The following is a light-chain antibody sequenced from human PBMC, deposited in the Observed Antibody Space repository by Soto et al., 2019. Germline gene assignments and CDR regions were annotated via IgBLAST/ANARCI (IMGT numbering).Light chain of an antibody. V-gene: IGKV3-11*01. Sequence: EIVLTQSPATLSLSPWERATLSCRASQSLSSYLAWYQQKPGQAPRLLIYDASNRATGIPARFSGSVSGTEFTLTISSLQSEDFAVYYCQQYNEWPPFTFGQGTRLEIK. CDR1: QSLSSY. J-gene: IGKJ5*01. CDR3: QQYNEWPPFT. CDR2: DAS.